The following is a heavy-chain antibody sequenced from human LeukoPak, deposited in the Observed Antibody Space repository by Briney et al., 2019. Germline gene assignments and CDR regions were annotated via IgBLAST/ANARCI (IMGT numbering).Heavy chain of an antibody. CDR2: IRSKAYGGTT. Sequence: GGSLRLSCTASGFTFGDYAMSWVRQAPGKGLEWVGFIRSKAYGGTTEYAASVKGRFTISRDDSKSIAYLQMNSLKTEDTAVYYCTKDPGPGWSTIFGVVPEDYYYYYMDVWGKGTTVTVSS. D-gene: IGHD3-3*01. CDR3: TKDPGPGWSTIFGVVPEDYYYYYMDV. CDR1: GFTFGDYA. J-gene: IGHJ6*03. V-gene: IGHV3-49*04.